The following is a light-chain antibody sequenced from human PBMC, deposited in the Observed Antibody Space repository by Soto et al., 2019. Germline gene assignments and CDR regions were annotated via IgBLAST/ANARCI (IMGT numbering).Light chain of an antibody. CDR1: QSVISQ. CDR3: QHRVNWPFT. V-gene: IGKV3-11*01. J-gene: IGKJ3*01. Sequence: EIVLTQSPATLSLSPGEGATVSCRASQSVISQLAWYQQKPGQAPRLLIYDASNRATGIPARFSGSGCGTDFTLTISSFEPEDFAVYYCQHRVNWPFTFGPGTKVDIK. CDR2: DAS.